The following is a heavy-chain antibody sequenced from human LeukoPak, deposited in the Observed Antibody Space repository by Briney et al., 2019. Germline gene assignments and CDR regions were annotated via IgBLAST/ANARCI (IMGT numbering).Heavy chain of an antibody. V-gene: IGHV4-31*03. Sequence: PSETLSLTCTVSGDSLGSGDYYWSWIRHHPGTGLEWIGYIYYSGSTYYNPSLKSRVTISVDTPKNQFSLKLNSVTAADTAVYYCARTSYYYDSSRGFDYWGQGTLVTVSS. CDR3: ARTSYYYDSSRGFDY. CDR1: GDSLGSGDYY. CDR2: IYYSGST. J-gene: IGHJ4*02. D-gene: IGHD3-22*01.